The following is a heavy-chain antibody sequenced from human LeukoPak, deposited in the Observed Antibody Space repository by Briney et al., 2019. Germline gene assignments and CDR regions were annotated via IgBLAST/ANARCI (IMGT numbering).Heavy chain of an antibody. V-gene: IGHV3-30*18. J-gene: IGHJ4*02. D-gene: IGHD3-10*01. CDR3: AKDRRYYGSGSYMDY. CDR2: ISYDGSNK. Sequence: GRSLRLSCAASGFTFSSYGMHWVRQAPGKGLEWVAVISYDGSNKYYADSVKGRFTISRDNSKNTLYLQMNSLRAEDTAVYYCAKDRRYYGSGSYMDYWGQGTLVTGSS. CDR1: GFTFSSYG.